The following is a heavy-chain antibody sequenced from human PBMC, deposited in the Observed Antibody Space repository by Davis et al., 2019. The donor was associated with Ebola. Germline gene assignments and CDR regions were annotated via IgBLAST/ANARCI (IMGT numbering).Heavy chain of an antibody. J-gene: IGHJ4*02. V-gene: IGHV3-23*01. CDR1: GFTFSDYG. CDR2: VTGSSDR. D-gene: IGHD4-17*01. Sequence: GESLKISCAASGFTFSDYGMSWVRQAPGKGLEWVSGVTGSSDRYYADSVKGRFTISRDNSKNTLYLQMNSLRAEDTAVYYCANYGDSFDYWGQGTLVTVSS. CDR3: ANYGDSFDY.